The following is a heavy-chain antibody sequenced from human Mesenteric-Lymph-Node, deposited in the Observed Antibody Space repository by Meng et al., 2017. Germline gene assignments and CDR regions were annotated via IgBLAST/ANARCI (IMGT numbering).Heavy chain of an antibody. J-gene: IGHJ4*02. CDR3: GRDIPGGEADY. D-gene: IGHD2-21*01. Sequence: QVQVVQSGSEFKEPGAWVKVSFKAYGYPYTRYTMHWVRQAPGQGLEWMGWINTYTGNPTYAQGFTGRFVFSLDTSVTTAYLQISSLKAEDTAVYYCGRDIPGGEADYWGQGTLVTVSS. CDR2: INTYTGNP. CDR1: GYPYTRYT. V-gene: IGHV7-4-1*02.